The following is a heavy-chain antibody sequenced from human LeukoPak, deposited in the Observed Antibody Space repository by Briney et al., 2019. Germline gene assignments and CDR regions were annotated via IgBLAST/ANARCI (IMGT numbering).Heavy chain of an antibody. V-gene: IGHV1-18*04. Sequence: ASVKVSCKASGYTFTSYYMHWVRQAPGQGLEWMGWISAYNGNTNYAQKLQGRVTMTTDTSTSTAYMELRSLRSDDTAVYYCARDHNYDSSGFNWFDPWGQGTLVTVSS. J-gene: IGHJ5*02. CDR3: ARDHNYDSSGFNWFDP. CDR1: GYTFTSYY. CDR2: ISAYNGNT. D-gene: IGHD3-22*01.